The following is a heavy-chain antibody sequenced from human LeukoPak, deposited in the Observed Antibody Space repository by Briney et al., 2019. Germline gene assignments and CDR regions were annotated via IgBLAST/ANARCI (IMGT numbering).Heavy chain of an antibody. CDR3: ARVVVGVPPTPFDY. Sequence: GGSLRLSCAASGFTFSSYWMSWVRQAPGKGLEWVANIKQDGSEKYYVDSVKGRFTISRDNAKNSLYLQMNSLRVEDTAVYYCARVVVGVPPTPFDYWGQGALVTVSS. D-gene: IGHD1-26*01. CDR1: GFTFSSYW. V-gene: IGHV3-7*01. J-gene: IGHJ4*02. CDR2: IKQDGSEK.